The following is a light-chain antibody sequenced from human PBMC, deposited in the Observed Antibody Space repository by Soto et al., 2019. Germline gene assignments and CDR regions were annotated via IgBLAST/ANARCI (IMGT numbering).Light chain of an antibody. Sequence: NFMLTQPHSVSESPGKTVTISCTRSSGSIASNYVQWYQQRPGSSPAIVIYEDKQRPSGVPDRFSGSIDSSSNSASLTISGLKTEDEADYYCQSYDNSTSWVFGGGTKLTVL. V-gene: IGLV6-57*01. CDR3: QSYDNSTSWV. J-gene: IGLJ3*02. CDR1: SGSIASNY. CDR2: EDK.